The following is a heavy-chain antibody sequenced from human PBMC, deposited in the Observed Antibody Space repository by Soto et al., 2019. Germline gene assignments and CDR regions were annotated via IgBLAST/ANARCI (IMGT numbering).Heavy chain of an antibody. D-gene: IGHD2-8*01. V-gene: IGHV3-64*01. CDR2: ISSNGVAT. CDR1: GFTFSFYA. Sequence: EVQLVESGGGLVQPGGSLRLSCAASGFTFSFYAMHWVRQAPGKGLEYVSAISSNGVATYHANSVKGRFTISRDNSKNTLYLQLGSLRAEDMAVYYCARGGYCTNGVCAISFDLWGQGTLVTVSS. J-gene: IGHJ3*01. CDR3: ARGGYCTNGVCAISFDL.